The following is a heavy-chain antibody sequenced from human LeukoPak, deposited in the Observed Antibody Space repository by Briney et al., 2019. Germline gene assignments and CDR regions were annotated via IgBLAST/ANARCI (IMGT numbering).Heavy chain of an antibody. J-gene: IGHJ5*02. Sequence: GGSLRLSCAASGFTFSSYEMNWVRQAPGKGLEWVSYISSSGRTIYYADSVKGRLTISRDNAKNSLYLQMNSLRAEDTAVYHCTRYDSSRFDPWGQGTLVIVSA. CDR1: GFTFSSYE. D-gene: IGHD3-3*01. CDR3: TRYDSSRFDP. CDR2: ISSSGRTI. V-gene: IGHV3-48*03.